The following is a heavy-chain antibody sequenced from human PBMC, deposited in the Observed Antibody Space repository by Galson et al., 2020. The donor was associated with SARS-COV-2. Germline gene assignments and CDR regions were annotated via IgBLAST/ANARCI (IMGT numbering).Heavy chain of an antibody. CDR3: LATSPWLEGDDYFDY. D-gene: IGHD6-19*01. CDR1: GYTFTTYW. CDR2: IDPSDSYT. J-gene: IGHJ4*02. V-gene: IGHV5-10-1*01. Sequence: HGESLKISCKGSGYTFTTYWISWVRQRPGKGLEWMGRIDPSDSYTKYRSSFQGHVTISADKSINTAYLHWSSLQASDTAIYYCLATSPWLEGDDYFDYWCQGTRVTVSS.